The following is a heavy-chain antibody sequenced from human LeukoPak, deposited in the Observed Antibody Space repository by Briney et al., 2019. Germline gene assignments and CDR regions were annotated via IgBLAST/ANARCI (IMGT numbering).Heavy chain of an antibody. CDR2: IIPIFGTA. V-gene: IGHV1-69*01. D-gene: IGHD6-13*01. CDR1: GGTFSSYA. CDR3: ARVTYSSSWSPDYYYYMDV. J-gene: IGHJ6*03. Sequence: SVTVTFKASGGTFSSYAISWLGQPPGQGLEWMGGIIPIFGTANYAQKFQGRVTITADESTSTAYMELSSLRSEDTAVYYCARVTYSSSWSPDYYYYMDVWGKGTTVTVSS.